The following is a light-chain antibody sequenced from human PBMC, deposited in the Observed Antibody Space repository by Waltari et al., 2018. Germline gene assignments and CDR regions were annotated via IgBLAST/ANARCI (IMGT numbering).Light chain of an antibody. J-gene: IGLJ1*01. CDR1: SSAVGRYIY. Sequence: QSALTQPASVSGSPGQSVTISCTGTSSAVGRYIYVSWYQQQPDKAPRLIIYEATKWPSGVSNRFSGSKSGNTASLTISGLQAEDEADYYCSSYTSISTFVFGSGTKVTVL. CDR3: SSYTSISTFV. V-gene: IGLV2-14*01. CDR2: EAT.